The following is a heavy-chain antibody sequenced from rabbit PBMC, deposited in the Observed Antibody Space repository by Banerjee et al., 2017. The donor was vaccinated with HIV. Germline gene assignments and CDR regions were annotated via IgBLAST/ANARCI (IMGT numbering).Heavy chain of an antibody. Sequence: QSLEESGGDLVKPGASLTLTCTASGIDFSNYYYMCWVRQAPGKGLEWIACIYTGSTGSGYYATWAKGRFTITRSTSLSTVTLQMTSLTAADTATYFCARGGYIGSDYYTVSFGLWGQGTLVTVS. CDR3: ARGGYIGSDYYTVSFGL. CDR1: GIDFSNYYY. J-gene: IGHJ3*01. D-gene: IGHD8-1*01. CDR2: IYTGSTGSG. V-gene: IGHV1S40*01.